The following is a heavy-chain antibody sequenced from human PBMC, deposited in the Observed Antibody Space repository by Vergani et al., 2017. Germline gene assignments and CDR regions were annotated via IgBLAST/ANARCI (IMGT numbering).Heavy chain of an antibody. CDR1: GFTFSDYY. D-gene: IGHD6-19*01. CDR3: AKTFGYRIAVAPFDY. J-gene: IGHJ4*02. CDR2: ISSSSSYT. Sequence: QVQLVESGGGLVKPGGSLRLSCAASGFTFSDYYMSWIRQAPGKGLEWVSYISSSSSYTNYADSVKGRFTISRDNAKNSLYLQMNSLRAEDTAVYYCAKTFGYRIAVAPFDYWGQGTLVTVSS. V-gene: IGHV3-11*06.